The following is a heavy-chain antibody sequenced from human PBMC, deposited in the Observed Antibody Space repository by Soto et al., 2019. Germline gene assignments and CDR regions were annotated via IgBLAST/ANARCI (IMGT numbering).Heavy chain of an antibody. D-gene: IGHD3-22*01. V-gene: IGHV4-30-2*01. CDR1: GASISSDGYS. CDR3: ARDSFDSSGYSYFDY. Sequence: SETLSLTCAVSGASISSDGYSWNWIRQPPGKGLEWMGYIHHSGSTYYNPSLESRLTISLDRPKNQFSLKLTSVTAADTAVYFCARDSFDSSGYSYFDYWGQG. J-gene: IGHJ4*02. CDR2: IHHSGST.